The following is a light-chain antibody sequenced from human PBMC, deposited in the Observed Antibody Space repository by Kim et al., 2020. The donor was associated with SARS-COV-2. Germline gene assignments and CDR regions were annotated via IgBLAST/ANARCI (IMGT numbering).Light chain of an antibody. CDR2: YDS. CDR1: NIGSKS. Sequence: SYELTQPPSVSVAPGKTARITCGGNNIGSKSVHWYQQKPGQAPVLVIYYDSDRPSGIPERFSGSNSGNTATLTISRVEAGDEADYYCQVWDSSSDHRVFGGGTKRTVL. J-gene: IGLJ3*02. CDR3: QVWDSSSDHRV. V-gene: IGLV3-21*04.